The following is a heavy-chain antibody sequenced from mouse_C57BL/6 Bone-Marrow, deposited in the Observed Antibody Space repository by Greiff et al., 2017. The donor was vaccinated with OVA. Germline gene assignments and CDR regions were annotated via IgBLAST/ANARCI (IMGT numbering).Heavy chain of an antibody. CDR1: GFSLTIYG. D-gene: IGHD1-1*01. V-gene: IGHV2-2*01. CDR2: IWSGGST. CDR3: ARNGTYYYGTSYAMDY. J-gene: IGHJ4*01. Sequence: VQLKQSGPGLVQPSPSLSITCTVSGFSLTIYGVHWVRQSPGKGLEWLGVIWSGGSTDYNAAFISRLSISKDNSKSQVFFKMNSLQADDTAIYYCARNGTYYYGTSYAMDYWGQGTSVTVSS.